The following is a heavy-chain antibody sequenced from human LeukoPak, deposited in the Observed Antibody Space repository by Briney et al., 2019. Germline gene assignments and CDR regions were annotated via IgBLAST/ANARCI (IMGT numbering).Heavy chain of an antibody. CDR3: AHRGLTTSWPYVYFDY. V-gene: IGHV2-5*02. D-gene: IGHD2-2*01. CDR1: GFLLTTSGVG. CDR2: IYWDDDR. J-gene: IGHJ4*02. Sequence: SGPTLVKPTQTLTLTCTFSGFLLTTSGVGVGWIRQPPGKALQWLALIYWDDDRRYTPSLKSRLAITKDTSKNQVVLTLNNVDPVDTATYYCAHRGLTTSWPYVYFDYWGQGILVTVSS.